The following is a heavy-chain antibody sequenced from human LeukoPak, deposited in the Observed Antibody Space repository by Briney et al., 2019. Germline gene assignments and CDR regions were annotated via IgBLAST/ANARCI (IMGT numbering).Heavy chain of an antibody. J-gene: IGHJ4*02. CDR3: ARKDGDY. CDR1: GASITSLH. D-gene: IGHD6-6*01. V-gene: IGHV4-4*07. Sequence: SETLSLTCTVSGASITSLHWTWIRQPAGKGLEWIGLIYSSGSTIYNPSLQSRVAMSVDMTKNQLSLKLSSVTAADTAMYYCARKDGDYWGQGTLVTVSS. CDR2: IYSSGST.